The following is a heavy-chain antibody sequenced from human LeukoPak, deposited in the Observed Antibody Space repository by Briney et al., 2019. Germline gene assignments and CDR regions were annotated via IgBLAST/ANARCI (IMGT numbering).Heavy chain of an antibody. J-gene: IGHJ6*03. CDR2: ISSSSYI. Sequence: GGSLRLSCAASGFTFSSHSMNWVRQAPGKGLEWVSSISSSSYIYYADSVKGRFTISRDNAKNSLYLQMNSLRAEDTAVYYCARGGGELRYYYYYMDVWGKGTTVTVSS. D-gene: IGHD1-26*01. CDR3: ARGGGELRYYYYYMDV. CDR1: GFTFSSHS. V-gene: IGHV3-21*01.